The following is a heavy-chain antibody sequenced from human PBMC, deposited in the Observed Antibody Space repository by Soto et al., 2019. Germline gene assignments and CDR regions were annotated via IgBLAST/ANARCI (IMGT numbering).Heavy chain of an antibody. CDR3: VRSKGGYSYGTPFDY. Sequence: EVQLEESGGALVQPGRSLRLSCAASGFTFDDYAMHWVRQVLGKGLEWVSSISWNSGNIGYADSVKGRFTTPRDNAKNSLYLQMNSPRPEHTALYYGVRSKGGYSYGTPFDYWGQGTLVTVSS. D-gene: IGHD5-18*01. CDR2: ISWNSGNI. V-gene: IGHV3-9*01. CDR1: GFTFDDYA. J-gene: IGHJ4*02.